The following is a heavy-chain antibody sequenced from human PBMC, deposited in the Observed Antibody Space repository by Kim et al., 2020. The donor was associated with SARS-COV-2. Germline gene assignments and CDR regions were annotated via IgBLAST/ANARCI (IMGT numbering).Heavy chain of an antibody. Sequence: SETLSLTCTVSGGSISSSNYYWGWIRQPPGKGLEWIGNIYYSGSTYYNPSLKSRVTISVDTSKNQFSLKLSSVTAADTAVYYCARHEYGYSYDYSYDHWGQGTLVTVSS. J-gene: IGHJ4*02. D-gene: IGHD5-18*01. CDR3: ARHEYGYSYDYSYDH. CDR1: GGSISSSNYY. CDR2: IYYSGST. V-gene: IGHV4-39*01.